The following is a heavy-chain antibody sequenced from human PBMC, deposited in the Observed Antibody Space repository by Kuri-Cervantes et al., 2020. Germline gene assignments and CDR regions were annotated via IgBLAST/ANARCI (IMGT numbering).Heavy chain of an antibody. CDR3: TTDYYDSSGYYSSFGY. J-gene: IGHJ4*02. V-gene: IGHV3-49*03. CDR1: GFTFGDYA. Sequence: GESLKISCTASGFTFGDYAMSWFRQAPGKGLEWVGFIRSKVNGGTTEDAASVKGRFTISRDDSKNTLYLQMNSLKTEDTAVYYCTTDYYDSSGYYSSFGYWGQGTLVTVSS. D-gene: IGHD3-22*01. CDR2: IRSKVNGGTT.